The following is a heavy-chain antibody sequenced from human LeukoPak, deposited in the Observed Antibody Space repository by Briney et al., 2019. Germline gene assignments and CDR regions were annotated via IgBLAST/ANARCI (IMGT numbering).Heavy chain of an antibody. CDR3: ARDGATYCSSTSCSNKGADY. Sequence: QPRGSLRFSSAASGFTLCSYEMNWVPQAPGKGLEWVSYIISSGSTIYYADSVKGRFTISRDNAKNSLYLQMNSLRAEDTAVYYCARDGATYCSSTSCSNKGADYWGQGTLVTVSS. CDR1: GFTLCSYE. J-gene: IGHJ4*02. D-gene: IGHD2-2*01. CDR2: IISSGSTI. V-gene: IGHV3-48*03.